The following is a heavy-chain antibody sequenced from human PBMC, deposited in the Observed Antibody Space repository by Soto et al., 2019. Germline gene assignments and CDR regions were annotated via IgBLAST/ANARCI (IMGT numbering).Heavy chain of an antibody. J-gene: IGHJ6*02. CDR3: TRLRWLQPPPRPNHSYYGMEV. V-gene: IGHV4-34*01. CDR2: INPGGST. D-gene: IGHD6-19*01. Sequence: PSETLSRTCVVFGGPCNVFYRSWIRQPPGKGLEWIGEINPGGSTHNNPSLRSRLTLSADTSRNQFSLRLSSVTAADTAVYYCTRLRWLQPPPRPNHSYYGMEVWGPGTTVTVS. CDR1: GGPCNVFY.